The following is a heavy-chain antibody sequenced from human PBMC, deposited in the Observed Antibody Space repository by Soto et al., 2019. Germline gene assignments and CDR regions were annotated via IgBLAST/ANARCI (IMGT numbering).Heavy chain of an antibody. CDR2: INPNSGGT. CDR1: GYTFTGYY. D-gene: IGHD6-13*01. V-gene: IGHV1-2*02. J-gene: IGHJ5*02. Sequence: ASVKVSCKASGYTFTGYYMHWVRQAPGQGLEWMGWINPNSGGTNYVQKFQGRVTTTRDTSISTAYMELSRLRSDDTAVYYCARDRAGIAAAGRRGNWFDPWGQGTLVTVSS. CDR3: ARDRAGIAAAGRRGNWFDP.